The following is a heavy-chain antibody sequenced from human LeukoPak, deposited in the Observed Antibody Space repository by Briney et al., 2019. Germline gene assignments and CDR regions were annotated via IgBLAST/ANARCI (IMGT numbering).Heavy chain of an antibody. V-gene: IGHV3-30*02. D-gene: IGHD3-16*01. J-gene: IGHJ6*03. CDR1: GFTFSSYD. CDR3: ARETSQKGAHYMDV. Sequence: GGSLRLSCAASGFTFSSYDIHWVRQAPGKGLEWVAFIRYDGSNKYYADSVRGRFTISRDNSKNTLYLQMNSLRAEDTAVYYCARETSQKGAHYMDVWGKGTTVTISS. CDR2: IRYDGSNK.